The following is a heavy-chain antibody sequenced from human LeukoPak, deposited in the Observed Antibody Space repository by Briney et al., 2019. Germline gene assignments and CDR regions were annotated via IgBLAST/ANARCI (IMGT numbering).Heavy chain of an antibody. J-gene: IGHJ4*02. CDR1: GYTFTSYG. CDR3: ARAGRMYYYGSGSYYNDY. V-gene: IGHV1-18*01. D-gene: IGHD3-10*01. CDR2: ISAYNGNT. Sequence: ASVKVSCKASGYTFTSYGISWVRQAAGQGPEWMGWISAYNGNTNYAQKLQGRVTMTTDRSTSTAYMELRSLRPDDAAVYYCARAGRMYYYGSGSYYNDYWGQGTLVTVSS.